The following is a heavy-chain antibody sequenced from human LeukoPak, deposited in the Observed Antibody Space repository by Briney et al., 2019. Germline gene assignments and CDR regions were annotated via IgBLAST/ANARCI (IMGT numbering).Heavy chain of an antibody. V-gene: IGHV4-59*01. CDR2: IYYSGST. Sequence: SETLSLTCTVSGGSISSYYWSWIRQPPGKGLEWIGYIYYSGSTNYNPSLKSRVTISVDTSKNQFSLKLSSVTAADTAVYYCARVGIRVTTYRVAFDIGGKGKRVTVFS. J-gene: IGHJ3*02. CDR3: ARVGIRVTTYRVAFDI. CDR1: GGSISSYY. D-gene: IGHD4-17*01.